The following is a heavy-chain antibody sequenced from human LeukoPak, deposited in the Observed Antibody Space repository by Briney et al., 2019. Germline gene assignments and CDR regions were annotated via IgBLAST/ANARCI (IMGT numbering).Heavy chain of an antibody. Sequence: SETLSLTCDVYGGSFRDYYWSWIRQPPGKGLEWIGEINHSGSTNYNPSLKSRVTISLDTSENQFSLKLRSVTAADTAVYYCARAPYLSSGSWGQGTMVTVSS. CDR2: INHSGST. CDR1: GGSFRDYY. CDR3: ARAPYLSSGS. D-gene: IGHD3-22*01. J-gene: IGHJ3*01. V-gene: IGHV4-34*01.